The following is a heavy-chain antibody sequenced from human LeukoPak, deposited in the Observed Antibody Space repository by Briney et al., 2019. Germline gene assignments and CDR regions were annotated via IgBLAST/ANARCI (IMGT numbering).Heavy chain of an antibody. V-gene: IGHV4-31*03. D-gene: IGHD3-10*01. J-gene: IGHJ6*02. CDR3: ARESGFGEPHGPLYYYYSMDV. CDR2: IYYSGST. CDR1: GGSISSGGYY. Sequence: SETLSLTCTVSGGSISSGGYYWSWIRQHPGKGLEWIGYIYYSGSTYYNPSLKSRVTISVDTSKNQFSLKLSSVTAADTAVYYCARESGFGEPHGPLYYYYSMDVWGQGTTVTVSS.